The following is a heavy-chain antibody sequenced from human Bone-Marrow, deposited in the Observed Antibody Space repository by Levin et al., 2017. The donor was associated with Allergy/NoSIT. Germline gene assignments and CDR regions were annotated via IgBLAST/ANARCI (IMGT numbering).Heavy chain of an antibody. J-gene: IGHJ5*02. D-gene: IGHD2-21*02. CDR1: GFTFSSYW. CDR2: INSDGSST. Sequence: GGSLRLSCAASGFTFSSYWMHWVRQAPGKGLVWVSRINSDGSSTSYADSVKGRFTISRDNAKNTLYLQMNSLRAEDTAVYYCARDPSRSNCGGDCYSWFDPWGQGTLVTVSS. CDR3: ARDPSRSNCGGDCYSWFDP. V-gene: IGHV3-74*01.